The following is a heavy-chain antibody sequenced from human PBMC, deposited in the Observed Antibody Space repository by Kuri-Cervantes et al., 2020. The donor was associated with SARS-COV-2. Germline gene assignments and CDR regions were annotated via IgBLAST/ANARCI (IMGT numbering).Heavy chain of an antibody. Sequence: SETLSLTCTVSGGSISSGDYYWSWIRQPPGKGLEWIGYIYYSGSTYYNPSLKSRVTMSVDTSKNQFSLKLSSVTAADTAVYYCARDRWEPLDYYYYMDVWGKGTTVTVSS. D-gene: IGHD1-26*01. V-gene: IGHV4-30-4*08. CDR1: GGSISSGDYY. J-gene: IGHJ6*03. CDR3: ARDRWEPLDYYYYMDV. CDR2: IYYSGST.